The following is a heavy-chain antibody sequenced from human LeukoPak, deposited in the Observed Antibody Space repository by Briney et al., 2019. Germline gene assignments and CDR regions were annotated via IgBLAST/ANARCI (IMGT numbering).Heavy chain of an antibody. D-gene: IGHD3-22*01. CDR1: GGSVSSGSYY. CDR2: IYYSGST. J-gene: IGHJ4*02. CDR3: ARDPGGIYYDSSGHFDY. Sequence: PSETLSLTCTVSGGSVSSGSYYWSWIRQPPGKGLEWIVYIYYSGSTNYNPSLKSRVTISVDTSKNQFSLKLSSVTAADTAVYYCARDPGGIYYDSSGHFDYWGQGTLVTVSS. V-gene: IGHV4-61*01.